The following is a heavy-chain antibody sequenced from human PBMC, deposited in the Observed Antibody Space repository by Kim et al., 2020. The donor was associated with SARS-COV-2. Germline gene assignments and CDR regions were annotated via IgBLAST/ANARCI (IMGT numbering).Heavy chain of an antibody. CDR3: ARHGSHIAAGMGGFDY. V-gene: IGHV5-51*01. J-gene: IGHJ4*02. D-gene: IGHD6-13*01. Sequence: SFQGQVTISADKSISTAYLQWSSLKASDTAMYYCARHGSHIAAGMGGFDYWGQGTLVTVSS.